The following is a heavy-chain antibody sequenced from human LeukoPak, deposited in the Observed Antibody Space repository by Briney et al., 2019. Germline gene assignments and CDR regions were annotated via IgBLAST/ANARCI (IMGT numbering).Heavy chain of an antibody. D-gene: IGHD2-21*02. CDR2: ISGSGGNT. CDR3: AKALYVVTTIY. V-gene: IGHV3-23*01. Sequence: GGSLRLSCAASGFTFSSYAMSWVRQAPGKGLEWVSVISGSGGNTYYADSVKGRFTISRDNSKNTLYLQMNSLRAEDTAVYYCAKALYVVTTIYWGQGTLVTVSS. CDR1: GFTFSSYA. J-gene: IGHJ4*02.